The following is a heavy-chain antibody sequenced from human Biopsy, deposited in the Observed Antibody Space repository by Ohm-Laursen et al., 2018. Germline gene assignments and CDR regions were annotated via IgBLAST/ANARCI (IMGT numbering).Heavy chain of an antibody. V-gene: IGHV1-69*06. CDR1: GGTLSNYG. CDR3: ATKLTGYFHH. Sequence: ASVKVSCKAPGGTLSNYGVNWVRQAPEQGLEWLGGNIPILGTGNYAHQFQDRVTVVADTSTSTATMELRSLRSDDTAVYYCATKLTGYFHHWGQGTLVIVSS. J-gene: IGHJ1*01. D-gene: IGHD3-9*01. CDR2: NIPILGTG.